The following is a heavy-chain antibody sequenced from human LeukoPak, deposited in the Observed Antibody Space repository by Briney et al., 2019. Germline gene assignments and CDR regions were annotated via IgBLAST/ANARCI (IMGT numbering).Heavy chain of an antibody. J-gene: IGHJ4*02. CDR2: ISSSSTI. CDR3: ARDQDVTMIVGGSFDY. Sequence: GGSLRLSCAATGFTFSSCAMNWVRQAPGKGLEWVSYISSSSTIYYADSVKGRFTISRDNAKNSLYLQMNGLRAEDTAVYYCARDQDVTMIVGGSFDYWGQGTLVTVSS. CDR1: GFTFSSCA. V-gene: IGHV3-48*04. D-gene: IGHD3-22*01.